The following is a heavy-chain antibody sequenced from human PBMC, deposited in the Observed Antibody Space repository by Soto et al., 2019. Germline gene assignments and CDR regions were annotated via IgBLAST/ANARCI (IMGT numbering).Heavy chain of an antibody. CDR3: AGVGGYSYGGVDY. Sequence: QVQLVQSGAEVKKPGASVKVSCKASGYTFTSYYMHWVRQAPGQGLEWMGIINPSGGSTTYAQKFHGRVTMTRYTSRSTVYMELSSLRSEDTAVYYCAGVGGYSYGGVDYWGQGTLVTVSS. J-gene: IGHJ4*02. CDR2: INPSGGST. V-gene: IGHV1-46*01. CDR1: GYTFTSYY. D-gene: IGHD5-18*01.